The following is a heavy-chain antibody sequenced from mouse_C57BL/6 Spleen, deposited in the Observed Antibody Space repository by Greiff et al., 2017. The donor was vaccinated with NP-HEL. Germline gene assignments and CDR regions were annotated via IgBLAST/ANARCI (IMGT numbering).Heavy chain of an antibody. J-gene: IGHJ2*01. V-gene: IGHV1-81*01. D-gene: IGHD1-1*01. Sequence: QVQLQQSGAELARPGASVKLSCKASGYTFTSSGISWVKQRTGQGLEWIGEIYPRSGNTYYNEKFKGKATLTADKSSSTAYMELRSLTSEDSAVYFCARRDYGSSYFDYWGQGTTLTVSS. CDR1: GYTFTSSG. CDR2: IYPRSGNT. CDR3: ARRDYGSSYFDY.